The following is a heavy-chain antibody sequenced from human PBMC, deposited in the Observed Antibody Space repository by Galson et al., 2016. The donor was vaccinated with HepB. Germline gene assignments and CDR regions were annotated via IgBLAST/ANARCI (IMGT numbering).Heavy chain of an antibody. V-gene: IGHV3-53*01. Sequence: SLRLSCAASGFIVSSNYMSWVRQAPGKGLEWVSVIYSGGDTFYADSVKGRLTISRDNSKNTLYLQMNSLRAEDTAVYYCAKGTTGYYYYGMDVWGQGATVTVSS. CDR1: GFIVSSNY. CDR3: AKGTTGYYYYGMDV. CDR2: IYSGGDT. J-gene: IGHJ6*02. D-gene: IGHD4-11*01.